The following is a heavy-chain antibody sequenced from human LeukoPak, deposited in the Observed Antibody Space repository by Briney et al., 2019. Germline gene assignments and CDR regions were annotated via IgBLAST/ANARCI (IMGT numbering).Heavy chain of an antibody. CDR3: AGTVNYYYYGMDV. V-gene: IGHV3-30-3*01. CDR2: ISYDGSNK. J-gene: IGHJ6*02. CDR1: GFTFSSYA. Sequence: GRSLRLSCAASGFTFSSYAMHWVRQAPGKGLEWVAVISYDGSNKYYADSVKGRFTISRDNSKNTLYLQMNSLRAEDTAVYYSAGTVNYYYYGMDVWGQGTTVTVSS. D-gene: IGHD4-11*01.